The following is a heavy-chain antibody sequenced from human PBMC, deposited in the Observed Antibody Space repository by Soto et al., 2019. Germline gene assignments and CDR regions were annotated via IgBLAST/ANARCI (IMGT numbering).Heavy chain of an antibody. CDR1: GGTFSRHA. CDR3: VRWDGFFGAGGVD. J-gene: IGHJ4*02. CDR2: IIPLFGTT. D-gene: IGHD3-16*01. Sequence: QVQLVQSGSEVKMPGSSVKVSCKTSGGTFSRHAINWVRQAPGQGLEWMGGIIPLFGTTNYAQKFKGRVTISADESTSTAYMELSSLTSEDAAVYYCVRWDGFFGAGGVDWGQGTLVTVSS. V-gene: IGHV1-69*01.